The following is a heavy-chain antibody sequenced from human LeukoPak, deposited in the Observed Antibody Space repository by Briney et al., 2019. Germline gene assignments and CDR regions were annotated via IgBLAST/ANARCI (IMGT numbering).Heavy chain of an antibody. CDR1: GGTFSSYA. V-gene: IGHV1-69*13. Sequence: GASVKVSCKASGGTFSSYAISWVRQAPGQGLEWMGGIIPIVDTANYAQKFQGRVTIIADESTSTAYMELSSLRSEDTAVYYCARVSIAARLNYYYGMDVWGQGTTVTVSS. CDR2: IIPIVDTA. D-gene: IGHD6-6*01. J-gene: IGHJ6*02. CDR3: ARVSIAARLNYYYGMDV.